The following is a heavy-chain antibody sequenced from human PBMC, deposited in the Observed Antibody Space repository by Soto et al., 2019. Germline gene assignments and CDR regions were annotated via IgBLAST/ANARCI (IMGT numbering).Heavy chain of an antibody. CDR1: CGSISSYY. J-gene: IGHJ4*02. CDR3: ARVWVVRGFISRWYFYY. CDR2: IYYSGST. D-gene: IGHD3-10*01. V-gene: IGHV4-59*01. Sequence: SETLSLTCTVSCGSISSYYWSWIRQPPGKGLEWIGYIYYSGSTNYNPSLKSRVTISVDTSKNQFSLKLSSVTAADTAVYYCARVWVVRGFISRWYFYYWGQGTLVTVSS.